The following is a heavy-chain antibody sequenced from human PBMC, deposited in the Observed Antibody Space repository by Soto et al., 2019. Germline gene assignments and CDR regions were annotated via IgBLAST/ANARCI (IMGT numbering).Heavy chain of an antibody. V-gene: IGHV3-21*01. J-gene: IGHJ4*02. CDR1: GFTFSSYS. CDR2: ISSSSSYI. D-gene: IGHD3-3*01. Sequence: PGGSLRLSCAASGFTFSSYSMNWVRQAPGKGLEWVSSISSSSSYIYYADSVKGRFTISRDNAKNSLYLQMNSLRAEDTAVYYCARDLGDDFWSGYPQPNYYFDYWGQGTLVTVSS. CDR3: ARDLGDDFWSGYPQPNYYFDY.